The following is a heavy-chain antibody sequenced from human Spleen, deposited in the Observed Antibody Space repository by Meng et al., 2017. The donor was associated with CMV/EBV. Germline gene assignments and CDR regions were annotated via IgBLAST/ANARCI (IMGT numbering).Heavy chain of an antibody. Sequence: GESLKISCAASGFTVSSNYMSWVRQAPGKGLDWVSVIYSGDSTYYADSVKGRFTISRDNSKNTLYLQMNSLRAEDTAVYFCARDVDGRGDAFDIWGQGTMVTVSS. CDR3: ARDVDGRGDAFDI. D-gene: IGHD3-10*02. CDR1: GFTVSSNY. V-gene: IGHV3-53*01. CDR2: IYSGDST. J-gene: IGHJ3*02.